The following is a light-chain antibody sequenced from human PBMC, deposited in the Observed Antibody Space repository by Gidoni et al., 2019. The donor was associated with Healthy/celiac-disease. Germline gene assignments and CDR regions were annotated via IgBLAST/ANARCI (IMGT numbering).Light chain of an antibody. V-gene: IGLV3-9*01. CDR2: RDS. CDR3: QVWDSSNVV. CDR1: NIGSKN. Sequence: SYELTQPLSVSVALGQTARITCGGNNIGSKNVHWYQQKPGQAPVLVIYRDSNRPPGIPERFSGSNSGNTATLTISRAQAGDEADYYCQVWDSSNVVFGGGTKLTVL. J-gene: IGLJ2*01.